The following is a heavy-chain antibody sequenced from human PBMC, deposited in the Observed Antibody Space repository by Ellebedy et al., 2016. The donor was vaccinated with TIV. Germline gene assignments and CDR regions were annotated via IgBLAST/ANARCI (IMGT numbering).Heavy chain of an antibody. D-gene: IGHD2-2*01. CDR3: ASRSAYCSSTSCSYWYFDL. CDR2: IYYSGST. Sequence: SETLSLXXTVSGGSISSGGYYWSWIRQPPGKGLEWIGYIYYSGSTNYNPSLKSRVTISVDTSKNQFSLKLSSVTAADTAVYYCASRSAYCSSTSCSYWYFDLWGRGTLVTVSS. CDR1: GGSISSGGYY. J-gene: IGHJ2*01. V-gene: IGHV4-61*08.